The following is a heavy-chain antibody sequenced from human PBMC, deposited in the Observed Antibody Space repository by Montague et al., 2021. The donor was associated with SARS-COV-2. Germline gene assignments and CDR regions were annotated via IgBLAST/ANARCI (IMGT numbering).Heavy chain of an antibody. CDR2: IYYTGST. Sequence: SETLSLTCSVSGVSVNNYYWAWIRQTPEKGLEWIGYIYYTGSTNYNPTLRNRITISIDTSANQFSLKPRSVTPADTAVYYCVGDFYDTSGYFQGTFDVWGHGTVVSVSS. V-gene: IGHV4-59*02. CDR1: GVSVNNYY. CDR3: VGDFYDTSGYFQGTFDV. J-gene: IGHJ3*01. D-gene: IGHD3-22*01.